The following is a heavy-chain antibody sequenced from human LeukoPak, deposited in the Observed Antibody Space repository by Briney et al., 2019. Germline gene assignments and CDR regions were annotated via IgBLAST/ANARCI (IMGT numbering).Heavy chain of an antibody. CDR3: ARAGVPIYCSSTSCSVGVDAFDI. D-gene: IGHD2-2*01. J-gene: IGHJ3*02. V-gene: IGHV1-3*01. CDR1: GYTFTSYD. Sequence: ASLNVSCNASGYTFTSYDIHWVRQPPGQRLEWIGCTNAGNGNTKYSPKLKGRVTITRDTSASTAYMELSSLRSEDTAVYYCARAGVPIYCSSTSCSVGVDAFDIWGQGTMVTVSS. CDR2: TNAGNGNT.